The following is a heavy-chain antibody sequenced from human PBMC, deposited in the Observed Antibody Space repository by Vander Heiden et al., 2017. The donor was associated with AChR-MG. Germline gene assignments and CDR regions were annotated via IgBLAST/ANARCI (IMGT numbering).Heavy chain of an antibody. V-gene: IGHV3-23*01. J-gene: IGHJ6*02. CDR2: ISGSGGST. CDR3: AKGIAAAVYYYYGMDV. CDR1: GFTFSSYA. D-gene: IGHD6-13*01. Sequence: EVQLLESGGGLVQPGGSLRPSCAASGFTFSSYAMSWVRQAPGKGLEWVSAISGSGGSTYYADSVKVRFTISRDNSKNTLYLQMNSLRAEDTAVYYCAKGIAAAVYYYYGMDVWGQGTTVTVSS.